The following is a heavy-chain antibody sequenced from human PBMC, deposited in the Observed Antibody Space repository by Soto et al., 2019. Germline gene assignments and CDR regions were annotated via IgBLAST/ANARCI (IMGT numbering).Heavy chain of an antibody. Sequence: QVQLVQSGATQEKPGASVKVSCEAFGYSFDSYAYSWVRQAPGQGLEWMGRIGSGVRSYAQRLQGRVTMTTDTSTNTAYMELRRLRSDDTALYYCARENDPYGFELWGQGTMVTVSS. CDR2: IGSGVR. CDR1: GYSFDSYA. V-gene: IGHV1-18*01. CDR3: ARENDPYGFEL. J-gene: IGHJ3*01.